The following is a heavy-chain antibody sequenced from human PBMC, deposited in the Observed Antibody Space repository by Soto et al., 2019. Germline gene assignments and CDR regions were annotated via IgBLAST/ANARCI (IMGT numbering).Heavy chain of an antibody. J-gene: IGHJ3*02. CDR1: GYTFTGYY. V-gene: IGHV1-2*02. CDR3: ARNPRPNVLIWFGEYDAFDI. CDR2: INPNSGGT. D-gene: IGHD3-10*01. Sequence: VASVKGSCKASGYTFTGYYMHWVRQAPGQGLEWMGWINPNSGGTNYAQKFQGRVTMTRDTSISTAYMELSRLRYDDTAVYYCARNPRPNVLIWFGEYDAFDIWGQGTMVTVSS.